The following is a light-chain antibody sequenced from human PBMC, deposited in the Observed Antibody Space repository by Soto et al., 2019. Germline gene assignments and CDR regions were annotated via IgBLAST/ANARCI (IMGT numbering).Light chain of an antibody. V-gene: IGKV1-39*01. Sequence: DMQMTQSPSSLSSSVGVRVSITCRASQNIDTYLNWYQHTPGKAPKLLIYAASNLQSGVPSRFSGSGSGTDFTLTISSLQPDDFATYYCQQSYTSPWTFGQGTKVEIK. CDR1: QNIDTY. CDR3: QQSYTSPWT. J-gene: IGKJ1*01. CDR2: AAS.